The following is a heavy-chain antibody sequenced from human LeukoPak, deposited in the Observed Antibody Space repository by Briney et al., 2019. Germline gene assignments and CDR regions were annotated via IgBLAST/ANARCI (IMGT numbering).Heavy chain of an antibody. Sequence: SETLSLTCTVSGGSINNSIYYWGWIRQPPGKGLEWVGYIYYSGSTYYNPSLKSRVTISVDTSKNQFSLKLSSVTAADTAVYYCAYTGPYYYMDVWGKGTTVTVSS. CDR2: IYYSGST. J-gene: IGHJ6*03. CDR1: GGSINNSIYY. CDR3: AYTGPYYYMDV. D-gene: IGHD2-2*02. V-gene: IGHV4-30-4*08.